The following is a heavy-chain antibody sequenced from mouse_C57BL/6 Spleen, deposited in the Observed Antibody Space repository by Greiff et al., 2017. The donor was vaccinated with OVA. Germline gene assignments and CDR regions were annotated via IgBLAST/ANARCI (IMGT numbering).Heavy chain of an antibody. CDR2: IWSGGST. CDR3: ARKSNSYAMDY. Sequence: VKLQESGPGLVQPSQSLSITCTVSGFSLTSYGVHWVRQSPGKGLEWLGVIWSGGSTDYNAAFISRRSISKDNSKSQVFFKMNRLQADDTAIYYCARKSNSYAMDYWGQGTSVTVSS. J-gene: IGHJ4*01. D-gene: IGHD2-5*01. CDR1: GFSLTSYG. V-gene: IGHV2-2*01.